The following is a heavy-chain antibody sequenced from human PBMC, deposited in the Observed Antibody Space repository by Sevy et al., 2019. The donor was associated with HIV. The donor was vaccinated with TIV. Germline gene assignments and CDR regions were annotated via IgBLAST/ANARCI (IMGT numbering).Heavy chain of an antibody. Sequence: GESLKISCAASGFTFSSYAMSWVRQAPGKGLEWVSAISGSGGSTYYADSVKGRFTISRDNSKNTLYLQMNSLRAEDTAVYYCAKRGGYYVSSGYYEGYYFDYWGQGTLVTVSS. CDR3: AKRGGYYVSSGYYEGYYFDY. J-gene: IGHJ4*02. V-gene: IGHV3-23*01. CDR1: GFTFSSYA. CDR2: ISGSGGST. D-gene: IGHD3-22*01.